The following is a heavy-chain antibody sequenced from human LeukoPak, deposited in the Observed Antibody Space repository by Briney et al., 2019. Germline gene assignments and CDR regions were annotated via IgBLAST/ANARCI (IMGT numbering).Heavy chain of an antibody. J-gene: IGHJ4*02. V-gene: IGHV1-2*02. CDR3: WNTVVTPHPFVF. CDR2: INPNSGGT. CDR1: VYTFAAYY. Sequence: ASETVSFTSSVYTFAAYYVHWVRQAPGQGLEWMGWINPNSGGTSYAHNFQGRITMTRVTFISTAYLELKRLRSDATADYYFWNTVVTPHPFVFWGRGTVVSVSS. D-gene: IGHD4-23*01.